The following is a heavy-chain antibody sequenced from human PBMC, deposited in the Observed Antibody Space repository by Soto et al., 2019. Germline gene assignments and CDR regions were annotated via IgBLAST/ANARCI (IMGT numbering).Heavy chain of an antibody. V-gene: IGHV3-33*01. J-gene: IGHJ6*02. CDR2: IWYDGSNK. CDR1: GFTFSSYG. CDR3: ARVLSQYYYYYGMDV. Sequence: GGSLRLSCAASGFTFSSYGMHWVRQAPGKGLEWVAVIWYDGSNKYYADSVKGRFTISRDNSKNTLYLQMNSLRAEDTAVYYCARVLSQYYYYYGMDVWGQGTTVTVSS.